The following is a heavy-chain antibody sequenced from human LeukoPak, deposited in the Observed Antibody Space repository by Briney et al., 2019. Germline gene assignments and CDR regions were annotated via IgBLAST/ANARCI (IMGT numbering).Heavy chain of an antibody. CDR3: TTYGSGRKFDY. D-gene: IGHD3-10*01. CDR2: ISSSGSTI. J-gene: IGHJ4*02. CDR1: GFTFSSYE. V-gene: IGHV3-48*03. Sequence: GGSLRLSCAASGFTFSSYEMNWVRQAPGKGLEWVSYISSSGSTIYYADSVKGRFTISRDNAKNSLYLQMNCLKSEDTAVYYCTTYGSGRKFDYWGQGILVTVSS.